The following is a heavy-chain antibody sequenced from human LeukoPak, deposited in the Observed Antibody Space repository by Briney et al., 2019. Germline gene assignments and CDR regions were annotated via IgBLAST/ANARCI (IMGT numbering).Heavy chain of an antibody. CDR3: ARGTMVRGAYYYYYYMDV. J-gene: IGHJ6*03. D-gene: IGHD3-10*01. CDR2: TRNKANSYTT. V-gene: IGHV3-72*01. CDR1: GFTFSDHY. Sequence: GGSLRLSCAASGFTFSDHYMDWVRQAPGKGVEWVGRTRNKANSYTTEYAASVKGRFTISRDDSKNSLYLQMNSLKTEDTAVYYCARGTMVRGAYYYYYYMDVWGKGTTVTVSS.